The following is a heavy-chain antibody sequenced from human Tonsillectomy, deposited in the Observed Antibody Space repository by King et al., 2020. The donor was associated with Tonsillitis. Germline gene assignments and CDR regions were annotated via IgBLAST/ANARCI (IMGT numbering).Heavy chain of an antibody. D-gene: IGHD3-22*01. V-gene: IGHV3-48*03. CDR3: ARENSSSGFYYYGLDV. Sequence: VQLVESGGGLVQPGVSLKLSCAASGFTFSTYEMNWVRQAPGKGLEWVSYITSSGSKIYYADSVKGRFTISRDNAKNTLSLQMSSLRAEDTAVYYCARENSSSGFYYYGLDVWGQGTTVTVSS. J-gene: IGHJ6*02. CDR2: ITSSGSKI. CDR1: GFTFSTYE.